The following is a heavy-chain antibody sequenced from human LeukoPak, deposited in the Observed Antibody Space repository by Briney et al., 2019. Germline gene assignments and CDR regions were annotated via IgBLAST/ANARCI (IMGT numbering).Heavy chain of an antibody. CDR3: AREGYSYGYGGGWFDP. Sequence: SETLSLTCTVSGGSISSYYWSWIRQPPGKGLEWIGYIYYSGSTNYNPSLKSRVTISVDTSKNQFSLKLSSVTAADTAVYYCAREGYSYGYGGGWFDPWGQGTLVTVSS. CDR1: GGSISSYY. V-gene: IGHV4-59*12. D-gene: IGHD5-18*01. J-gene: IGHJ5*02. CDR2: IYYSGST.